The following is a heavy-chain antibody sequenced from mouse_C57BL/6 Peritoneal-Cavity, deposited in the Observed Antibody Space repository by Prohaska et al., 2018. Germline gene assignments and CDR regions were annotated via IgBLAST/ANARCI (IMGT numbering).Heavy chain of an antibody. J-gene: IGHJ1*03. D-gene: IGHD2-1*01. V-gene: IGHV11-2*01. CDR2: SNSDGSAI. CDR1: GFTFSGFW. CDR3: MRYGNYWYFDV. Sequence: EVQLLETGGGLVQPGGTRGLSCEGSGFTFSGFWMSWVRQTPGKTLEWIGDSNSDGSAINYAPSIKDRFTIFIDNDKSTLYLQMSNVRSEDTATYVCMRYGNYWYFDVWGTGTTVTVSS.